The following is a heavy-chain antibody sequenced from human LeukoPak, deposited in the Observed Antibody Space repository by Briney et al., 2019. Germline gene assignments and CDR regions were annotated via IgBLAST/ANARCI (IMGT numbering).Heavy chain of an antibody. CDR2: INHSGST. CDR3: ARGPRSVDIVATIEPYYFDY. Sequence: SETLSLTCAVSGGSFSGYYWSWIRQPPGKGLEWIGEINHSGSTNYNPSLTSRVTISVDTSKNQFSLKLCSVTPADTAVYCCARGPRSVDIVATIEPYYFDYWGQGTLVTVSS. V-gene: IGHV4-34*01. J-gene: IGHJ4*02. CDR1: GGSFSGYY. D-gene: IGHD5-12*01.